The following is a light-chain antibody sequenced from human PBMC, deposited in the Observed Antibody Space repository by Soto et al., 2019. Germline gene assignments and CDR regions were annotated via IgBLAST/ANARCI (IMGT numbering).Light chain of an antibody. CDR2: GAS. CDR3: QQYSRSPLT. V-gene: IGKV3-20*01. J-gene: IGKJ1*01. CDR1: QSVSDNY. Sequence: EIVLTQSPGTLSLSPGERATLSCRASQSVSDNYLAWYQQKPGQAPRLVIYGASSRATGIPDRFSASGSGTDFTLTINRLDPEDFAVYYCQQYSRSPLTFGQGTKVE.